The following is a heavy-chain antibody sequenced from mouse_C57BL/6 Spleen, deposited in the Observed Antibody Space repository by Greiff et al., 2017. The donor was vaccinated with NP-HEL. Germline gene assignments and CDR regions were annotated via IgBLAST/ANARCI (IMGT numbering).Heavy chain of an antibody. V-gene: IGHV1-69*01. CDR1: GYTFTSYW. J-gene: IGHJ2*01. Sequence: VKLQQPGAELVMPGASVKLSCKASGYTFTSYWMHWVKQRPGQGLEWIGEIDPSDSYTNYNQKFKGKSTLTVDKSSSTAYMQLSSLTSEDSAVYYCARLVYYFDYWGQGTTLTVSS. CDR2: IDPSDSYT. CDR3: ARLVYYFDY. D-gene: IGHD1-1*02.